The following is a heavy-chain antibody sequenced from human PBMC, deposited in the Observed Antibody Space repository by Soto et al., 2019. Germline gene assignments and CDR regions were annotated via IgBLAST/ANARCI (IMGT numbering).Heavy chain of an antibody. D-gene: IGHD3-3*01. Sequence: QVQLVESGGGVVQSGKSLRLSCAASGFTFRNYAMHWVRQAPGKGLEWVAVISYDGSEKFYAASVEGRFAISRDMSGNTVYLQMNSLRVEDTAVYYCARAHYDLWSGTRDYFDYWGQGAMVTVSS. J-gene: IGHJ4*02. V-gene: IGHV3-30*03. CDR2: ISYDGSEK. CDR1: GFTFRNYA. CDR3: ARAHYDLWSGTRDYFDY.